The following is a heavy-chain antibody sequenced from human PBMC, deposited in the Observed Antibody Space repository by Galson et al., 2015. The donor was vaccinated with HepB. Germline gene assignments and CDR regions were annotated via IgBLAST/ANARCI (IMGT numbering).Heavy chain of an antibody. V-gene: IGHV4-34*01. CDR3: ARGGILTYYDFWSGPDY. J-gene: IGHJ4*02. D-gene: IGHD3-3*01. Sequence: ETLSLTCAVYGGSFSGYYWSWIRQPPGKGLEWIGEINHSGSTNYNPSLKSRVTISVDTSKNQFSLKLSSVTAADTAVYYCARGGILTYYDFWSGPDYWGQGTLVTVSS. CDR2: INHSGST. CDR1: GGSFSGYY.